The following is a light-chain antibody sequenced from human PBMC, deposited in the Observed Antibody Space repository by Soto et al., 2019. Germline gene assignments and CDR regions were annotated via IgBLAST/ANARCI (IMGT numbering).Light chain of an antibody. CDR2: DAS. Sequence: DIQMTQSPSTLSASVGDRVTISCRASQSIIRWLAWYQQKPGKASNLLIYDASSLQSGVPSRFSGIGSGTEFTLTISSLQPDDFATYYCQQYNSHWTFGQGTKVDI. CDR3: QQYNSHWT. CDR1: QSIIRW. V-gene: IGKV1-5*01. J-gene: IGKJ1*01.